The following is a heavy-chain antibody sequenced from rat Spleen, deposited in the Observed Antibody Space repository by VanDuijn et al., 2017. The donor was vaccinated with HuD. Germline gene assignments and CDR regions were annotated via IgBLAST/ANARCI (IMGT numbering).Heavy chain of an antibody. J-gene: IGHJ4*01. Sequence: QVQLKESGPGLVQPSQTLSLTCTVSGLSLASNGVSWIRQPPGKGLEWMGAIWSNGGTDYNSAIKSRLSISRDTSKSQVFLTMNGLQTDDTATYYCARGIPTDVMDAWGQGASVTVSS. CDR3: ARGIPTDVMDA. D-gene: IGHD2-2*01. V-gene: IGHV2-47*01. CDR1: GLSLASNG. CDR2: IWSNGGT.